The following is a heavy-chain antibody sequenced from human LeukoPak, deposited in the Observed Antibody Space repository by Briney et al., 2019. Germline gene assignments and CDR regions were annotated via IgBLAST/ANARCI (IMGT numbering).Heavy chain of an antibody. CDR2: ISYDGSNK. D-gene: IGHD3-3*02. CDR3: AKDLAYYFDY. CDR1: GFTFSSYG. Sequence: PGGSLRLSCAASGFTFSSYGMHWVRQAPGKGLEWVAVISYDGSNKYYADSVNGRFTISRDNSKNTLYLQMNSLRAEDTAVYYCAKDLAYYFDYWGQGTLVTVSS. V-gene: IGHV3-30*18. J-gene: IGHJ4*02.